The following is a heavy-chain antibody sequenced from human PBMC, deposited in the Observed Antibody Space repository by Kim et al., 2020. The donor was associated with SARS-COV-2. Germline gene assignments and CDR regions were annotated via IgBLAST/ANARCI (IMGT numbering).Heavy chain of an antibody. CDR2: IIPIFGTA. CDR3: ARAREDVWGSYRYEVWYYFDY. J-gene: IGHJ4*02. Sequence: ASVKVSCKASGGTFSSYAISWVRQAPGQGLEWMGGIIPIFGTANYAQKFQGRVTITADESTSTAYMELSSLRSEDTAVYYCARAREDVWGSYRYEVWYYFDYWGQGTLVTVSS. D-gene: IGHD3-16*02. CDR1: GGTFSSYA. V-gene: IGHV1-69*13.